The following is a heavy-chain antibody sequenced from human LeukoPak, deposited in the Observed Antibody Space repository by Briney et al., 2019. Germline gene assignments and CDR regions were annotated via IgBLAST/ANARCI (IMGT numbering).Heavy chain of an antibody. Sequence: TGGSLRLSCAASGFTFSSYWMHWVRQAPGKGLVWVSRINSDGSSTSYADSVKGRFTISRDNAKSTLYLQMNSLRAEDTAVYYCARGVGVRYPLDVWGQGTTVTVSS. CDR1: GFTFSSYW. CDR3: ARGVGVRYPLDV. D-gene: IGHD3-9*01. V-gene: IGHV3-74*01. J-gene: IGHJ6*02. CDR2: INSDGSST.